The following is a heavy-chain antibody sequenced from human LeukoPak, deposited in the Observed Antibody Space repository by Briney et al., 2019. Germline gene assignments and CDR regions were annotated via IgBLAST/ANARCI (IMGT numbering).Heavy chain of an antibody. D-gene: IGHD2-15*01. J-gene: IGHJ3*02. V-gene: IGHV1-69*13. CDR2: IIPIFGTA. CDR3: ARAPGRWTKGSPTAFDI. Sequence: SVKVSCKGSGGTFSSYAISWVRQAPGQGLEWMGGIIPIFGTANYAQKFQGRVTITADESTSTAYMELSSLRSEDTAVYYCARAPGRWTKGSPTAFDIWGQGTMVTVSS. CDR1: GGTFSSYA.